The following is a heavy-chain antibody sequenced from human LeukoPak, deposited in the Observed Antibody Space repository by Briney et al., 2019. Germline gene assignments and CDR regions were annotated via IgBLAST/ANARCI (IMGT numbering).Heavy chain of an antibody. D-gene: IGHD3-10*01. CDR2: INPNSGGA. Sequence: ASVKVSCKAAGYTFTGYYMHWVRQAPGQGLEWMGWINPNSGGANYAQKFQGRVTMTRDTSISTAYMELSRLTSDDTAVYYCARDPPIGGADVFDIWGQGTMVTVSS. J-gene: IGHJ3*02. V-gene: IGHV1-2*02. CDR3: ARDPPIGGADVFDI. CDR1: GYTFTGYY.